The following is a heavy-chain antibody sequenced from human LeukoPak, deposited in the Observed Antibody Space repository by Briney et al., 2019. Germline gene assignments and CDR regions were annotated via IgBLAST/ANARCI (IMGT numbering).Heavy chain of an antibody. J-gene: IGHJ4*02. V-gene: IGHV3-30*03. CDR1: GFTFSSYS. Sequence: GGSLRLSCAASGFTFSSYSMNWVRQAPGKVLEWVAVISYDGSNKYYADSVKGRFTISRDNSKNTLYLQMNSLRAEDTAVYYCARRRDSFDCWGQGTLVTVSS. CDR3: ARRRDSFDC. CDR2: ISYDGSNK. D-gene: IGHD5-24*01.